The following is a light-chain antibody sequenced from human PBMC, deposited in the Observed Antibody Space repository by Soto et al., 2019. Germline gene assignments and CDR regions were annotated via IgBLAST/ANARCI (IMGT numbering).Light chain of an antibody. CDR3: QQYNNWPWT. CDR2: GAS. J-gene: IGKJ1*01. CDR1: QSISDT. V-gene: IGKV3-15*01. Sequence: EIVMTLSPATLSGSPGGRATLSCRASQSISDTLAWYQQNPGQAPRLLIYGASTRAPGFPARFSGSGSGTDFTLTISSLQSEDFAVYYCQQYNNWPWTFGQGTKVDI.